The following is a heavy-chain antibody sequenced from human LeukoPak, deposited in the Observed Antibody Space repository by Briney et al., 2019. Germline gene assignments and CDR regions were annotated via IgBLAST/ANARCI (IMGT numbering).Heavy chain of an antibody. D-gene: IGHD3-22*01. Sequence: LPGGSLRLSCAASGFTFSSYAMSWVRQAPGKGLEWVSAISGSGGSTYYADSVKVRFTISRDNSKNTLYLQMNSLRAEDTAVYYCAFGTVVVVMYAFDIWGQGTMVTVSS. CDR2: ISGSGGST. CDR3: AFGTVVVVMYAFDI. CDR1: GFTFSSYA. V-gene: IGHV3-23*01. J-gene: IGHJ3*02.